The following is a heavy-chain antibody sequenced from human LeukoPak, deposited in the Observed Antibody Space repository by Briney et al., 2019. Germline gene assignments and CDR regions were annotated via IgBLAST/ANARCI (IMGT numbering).Heavy chain of an antibody. V-gene: IGHV4-4*07. D-gene: IGHD6-19*01. CDR2: IYTNGST. CDR1: GGSISSYY. J-gene: IGHJ5*02. CDR3: ARGYSSGWYADWFDP. Sequence: SETLSLTCTVSGGSISSYYWSWIRQPAGKGLEWIGRIYTNGSTNYNPSLKSRVTMSVDTSKNQFSLKLSSVTAADTAVYYCARGYSSGWYADWFDPWGQGTLVTVSS.